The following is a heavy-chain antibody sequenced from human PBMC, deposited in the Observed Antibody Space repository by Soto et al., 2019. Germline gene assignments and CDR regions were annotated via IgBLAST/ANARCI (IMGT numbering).Heavy chain of an antibody. Sequence: GGSLRLSCATSGFSFSDFYMVWIRQAPGKGLEWISYIHRSGSPIYYADSVKGRFTISRDNAKTSLSLQMNSLIAEDTAVYYCARLFYNWNSWVDSWGQGTLVTVSS. V-gene: IGHV3-11*01. J-gene: IGHJ4*02. D-gene: IGHD1-20*01. CDR2: IHRSGSPI. CDR3: ARLFYNWNSWVDS. CDR1: GFSFSDFY.